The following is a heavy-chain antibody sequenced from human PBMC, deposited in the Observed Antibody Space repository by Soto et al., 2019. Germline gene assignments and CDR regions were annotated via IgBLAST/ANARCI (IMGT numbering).Heavy chain of an antibody. Sequence: QVQLVQSGAEVKKPGSSVKVSCKASGGTVSSYAISWVRQAPGQGLEWMGGIIPIFGTGNYAQKFQGRVTITPDDSTSTAYMELSSLRSEDTAVYYCARYYGKDGMDVWGQGTTVTVSS. CDR1: GGTVSSYA. J-gene: IGHJ6*02. D-gene: IGHD3-3*01. V-gene: IGHV1-69*05. CDR2: IIPIFGTG. CDR3: ARYYGKDGMDV.